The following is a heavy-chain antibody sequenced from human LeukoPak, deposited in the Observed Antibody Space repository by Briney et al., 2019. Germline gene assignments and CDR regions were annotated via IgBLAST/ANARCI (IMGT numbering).Heavy chain of an antibody. Sequence: GESLKISCKGSGYSFTSYWIGWVRQMPGKGLEWMGIIYPGDSDTRYSPSFQGQVTISADKSISTAYLQWSSLKASGTAMYYCARLPPLGYCSSTSCPKYYYYYYYMDVWGKGTTVTVSS. D-gene: IGHD2-2*01. J-gene: IGHJ6*03. CDR3: ARLPPLGYCSSTSCPKYYYYYYYMDV. V-gene: IGHV5-51*01. CDR2: IYPGDSDT. CDR1: GYSFTSYW.